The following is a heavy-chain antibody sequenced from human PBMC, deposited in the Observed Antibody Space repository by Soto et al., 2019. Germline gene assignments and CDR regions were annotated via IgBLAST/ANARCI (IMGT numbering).Heavy chain of an antibody. CDR2: IYYSGST. CDR3: AGVVVVAATRAVDY. CDR1: GGSISSGGYY. Sequence: SETLSLTCTVSGGSISSGGYYWSWIRQHPGKGLEWIGYIYYSGSTYYNPSLKSRVTLSEDTSKSQFFLKLSSVTAADTAVYYWAGVVVVAATRAVDYWGQGTLVTVSS. D-gene: IGHD2-15*01. J-gene: IGHJ4*02. V-gene: IGHV4-31*03.